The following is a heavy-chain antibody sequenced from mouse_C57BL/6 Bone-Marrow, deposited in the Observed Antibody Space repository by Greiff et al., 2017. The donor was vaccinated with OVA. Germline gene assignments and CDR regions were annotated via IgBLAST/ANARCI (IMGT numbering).Heavy chain of an antibody. Sequence: VKLVESGAELARPGASVKLSCKASGYTFTSYGISWVKQRTGQGLEWIGEIYPRSGNTYYNEKFKGKATLTAYKSSITAYMELRSLTSEDSAVYFCARYYYWGQGTLVTVSA. V-gene: IGHV1-81*01. J-gene: IGHJ3*01. D-gene: IGHD1-1*01. CDR3: ARYYY. CDR1: GYTFTSYG. CDR2: IYPRSGNT.